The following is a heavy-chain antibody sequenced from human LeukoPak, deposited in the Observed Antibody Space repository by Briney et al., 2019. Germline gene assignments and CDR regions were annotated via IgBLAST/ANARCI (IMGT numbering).Heavy chain of an antibody. V-gene: IGHV1-18*01. D-gene: IGHD5-18*01. CDR3: ASVYTAMVPSGMDV. CDR2: ISTYNGDT. Sequence: ASVKVSCKASGYTFTSYGISWVRQAPGQGLEWMGWISTYNGDTNYAQKLQGRVTMTTDTSTSTAYMELRSLRSEDTAVYYCASVYTAMVPSGMDVWGQGTTVTVSS. J-gene: IGHJ6*02. CDR1: GYTFTSYG.